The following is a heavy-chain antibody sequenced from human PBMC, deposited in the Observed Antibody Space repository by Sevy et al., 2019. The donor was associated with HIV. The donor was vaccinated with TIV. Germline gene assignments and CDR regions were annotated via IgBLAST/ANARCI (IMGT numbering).Heavy chain of an antibody. V-gene: IGHV3-74*01. Sequence: GGSLRLSCAGSGFTFSDYWMHWVRQPQGKGLVWVSGVNSDGRSTAYADSVKGRCTIARDNAKNTLSLQMSSLRVEDTAVYCCVINYSWEDHWGQGTLVTVSS. CDR1: GFTFSDYW. CDR3: VINYSWEDH. J-gene: IGHJ4*02. D-gene: IGHD4-4*01. CDR2: VNSDGRST.